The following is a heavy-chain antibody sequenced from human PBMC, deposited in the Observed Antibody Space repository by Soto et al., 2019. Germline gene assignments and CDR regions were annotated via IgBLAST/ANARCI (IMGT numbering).Heavy chain of an antibody. CDR2: SSYGGSNK. V-gene: IGHV3-30*18. CDR3: ANGPLRFPASGASANYSSVMAV. CDR1: GFTFSAFG. Sequence: QMQLVESGGGVVQPGTSLTLSCVASGFTFSAFGMHWVRQAPGKGLEWVAISSYGGSNKYYGDSVQGRFTISRDNSRDTLYLQRTNLRMEDTPFFSSANGPLRFPASGASANYSSVMAVWGQGTRSPSP. D-gene: IGHD3-16*01. J-gene: IGHJ6*02.